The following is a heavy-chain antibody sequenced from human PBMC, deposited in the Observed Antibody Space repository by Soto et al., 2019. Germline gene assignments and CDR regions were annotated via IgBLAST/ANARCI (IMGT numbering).Heavy chain of an antibody. CDR2: IWYDGSNK. D-gene: IGHD3-3*01. CDR1: GFTFSSYG. V-gene: IGHV3-33*01. CDR3: ARDGHYDFWSGYSMNYYYYYYMDV. Sequence: GGSLRLSCAASGFTFSSYGMHWVRQAPGKGLEWVAVIWYDGSNKYYADSVKGRFTISRDNSKNTLYLQMNSLRAEDTAVYYCARDGHYDFWSGYSMNYYYYYYMDVWGKGTTVTVSS. J-gene: IGHJ6*03.